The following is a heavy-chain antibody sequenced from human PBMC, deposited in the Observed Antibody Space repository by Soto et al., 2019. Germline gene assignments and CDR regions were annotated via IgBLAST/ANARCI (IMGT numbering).Heavy chain of an antibody. CDR3: ARYGEMASIDY. CDR1: GGSVSSGSYY. J-gene: IGHJ4*02. CDR2: IYYSGST. V-gene: IGHV4-61*01. Sequence: SETLSLTCTVSGGSVSSGSYYWSWIRQPPGKGLEWIGYIYYSGSTNYNPAHKSRVTISVDTSKNQFSMKLSSVTAADTSVYFCARYGEMASIDYWGQGTLVTVSS. D-gene: IGHD4-17*01.